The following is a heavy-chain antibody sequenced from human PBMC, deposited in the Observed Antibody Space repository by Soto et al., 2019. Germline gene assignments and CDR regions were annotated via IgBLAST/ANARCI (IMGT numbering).Heavy chain of an antibody. V-gene: IGHV4-4*02. Sequence: QVQLQESGPGLVKPSGTLSLTCAVSGGSISSSNWWSWVRQPPGKGLEWIGEIYHSGSTNYNPSLKSRVTIPVDKSKNQFPLKLSSVTAADPAVYYCATTPRAVAGYDWYFDLWGRGTLVTASS. CDR2: IYHSGST. D-gene: IGHD6-19*01. CDR3: ATTPRAVAGYDWYFDL. J-gene: IGHJ2*01. CDR1: GGSISSSNW.